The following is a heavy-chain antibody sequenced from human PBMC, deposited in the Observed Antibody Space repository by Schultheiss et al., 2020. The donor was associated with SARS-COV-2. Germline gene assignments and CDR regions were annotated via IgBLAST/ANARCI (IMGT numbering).Heavy chain of an antibody. CDR3: TTARGYCSN. CDR2: IKSKTDGGTT. Sequence: GGSLRLSCTTSGFTFGDYAIRWFRQAPGKGLEWVGRIKSKTDGGTTDYAAPVKGRFTISRDDSKNTLYLQMNSLKTEDTAVYYCTTARGYCSNWGQGTLVTVSS. CDR1: GFTFGDYA. J-gene: IGHJ4*02. D-gene: IGHD2-15*01. V-gene: IGHV3-15*01.